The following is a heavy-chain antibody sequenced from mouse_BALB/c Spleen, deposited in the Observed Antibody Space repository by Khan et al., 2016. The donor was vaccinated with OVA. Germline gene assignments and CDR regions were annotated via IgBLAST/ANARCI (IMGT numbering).Heavy chain of an antibody. CDR2: ISSGGHYT. V-gene: IGHV5-6*01. Sequence: EVQVVESGGDLVKPGGSLKLSCAASGFTFSTYGMSWVRQTPDKRLEWVATISSGGHYTYYPDSVKGRFTISRDTANSTPYLQMSSLKSEDTAIYSCARLAYYYNSEGFAYWGQGTLVTVSA. D-gene: IGHD1-1*01. J-gene: IGHJ3*01. CDR3: ARLAYYYNSEGFAY. CDR1: GFTFSTYG.